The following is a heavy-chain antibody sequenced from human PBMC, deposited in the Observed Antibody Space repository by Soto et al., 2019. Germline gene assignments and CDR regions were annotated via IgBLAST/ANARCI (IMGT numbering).Heavy chain of an antibody. CDR2: ISYDGSNK. CDR1: GFTFSSYG. CDR3: AKDGSIAVAGTKNWFDP. V-gene: IGHV3-30*18. Sequence: PGGSLRLSCAASGFTFSSYGMHWVRQAPGKGLEWVAVISYDGSNKYYADSVKGRFTISRDNSKNTLYLQMNSLRAEDTAVYYCAKDGSIAVAGTKNWFDPWGQGTLVTVSS. D-gene: IGHD6-19*01. J-gene: IGHJ5*02.